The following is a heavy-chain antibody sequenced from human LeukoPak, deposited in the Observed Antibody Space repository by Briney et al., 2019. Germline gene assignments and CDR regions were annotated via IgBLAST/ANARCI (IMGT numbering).Heavy chain of an antibody. J-gene: IGHJ4*02. V-gene: IGHV3-21*04. CDR3: ARAGVSDYYDFHY. Sequence: GGSLRLSCAASGFTFSSYSMNWVRQAPGKGLEWVSSISSSSSYIYYADSVKGRFTISRDNAKNSLYLQMNSLRAEDTAVYYCARAGVSDYYDFHYWGQGTLVTVSS. CDR2: ISSSSSYI. D-gene: IGHD3-22*01. CDR1: GFTFSSYS.